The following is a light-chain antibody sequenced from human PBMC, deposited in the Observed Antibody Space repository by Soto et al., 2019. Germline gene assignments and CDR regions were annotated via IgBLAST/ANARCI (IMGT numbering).Light chain of an antibody. CDR2: KAS. V-gene: IGKV1-5*03. J-gene: IGKJ1*01. Sequence: IHMTQSPSTLSASVVYRVTITFLASQSISSWLAWYQQKPGKAPKLLIYKASSLESGVPSRFSGSGSGTEFTLTISSLQPDDFATYYCQQYETFSGTFGPGTKVDIK. CDR1: QSISSW. CDR3: QQYETFSGT.